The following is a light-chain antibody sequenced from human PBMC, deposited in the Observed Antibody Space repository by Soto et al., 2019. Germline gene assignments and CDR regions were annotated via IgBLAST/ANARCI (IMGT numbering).Light chain of an antibody. CDR3: QKYKSAPQT. CDR2: AAS. Sequence: DIQMTQSPSSLSASVGDRVTITCRASQGISNYLAWYQQKPGKVPKVLIYAASTLQSGVPSRFSGSGSETDFTLTISSLQPEDGATYYCQKYKSAPQTFGQGTKVEIK. CDR1: QGISNY. J-gene: IGKJ1*01. V-gene: IGKV1-27*01.